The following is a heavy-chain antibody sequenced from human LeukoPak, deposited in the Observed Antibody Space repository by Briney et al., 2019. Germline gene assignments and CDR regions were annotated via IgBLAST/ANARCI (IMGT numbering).Heavy chain of an antibody. J-gene: IGHJ5*02. CDR2: INHSGST. D-gene: IGHD6-19*01. Sequence: SETLSLTYAVYGGSFSGYYWSWIRQPPGKGLEWIGEINHSGSTNYNPSLKSRVTISVDTSKNQFSLKLSSVTAADTAVYYCARGRRSSSGWYGGRWFDPWGQGTLVTVSS. CDR1: GGSFSGYY. V-gene: IGHV4-34*01. CDR3: ARGRRSSSGWYGGRWFDP.